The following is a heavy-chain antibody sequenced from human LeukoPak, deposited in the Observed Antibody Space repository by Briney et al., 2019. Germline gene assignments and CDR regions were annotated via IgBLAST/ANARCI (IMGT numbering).Heavy chain of an antibody. D-gene: IGHD3-22*01. Sequence: SETLSLTCTVSGGSISSYYWSWIRQPPGKELEWFGYIYYSGSTNYNPSLKSRVTISVDTSTNQFSLKLSSVTAADTAVYYCARLRYNDSSGPGWYFELWGRGTLVTVSS. CDR2: IYYSGST. V-gene: IGHV4-59*08. J-gene: IGHJ2*01. CDR3: ARLRYNDSSGPGWYFEL. CDR1: GGSISSYY.